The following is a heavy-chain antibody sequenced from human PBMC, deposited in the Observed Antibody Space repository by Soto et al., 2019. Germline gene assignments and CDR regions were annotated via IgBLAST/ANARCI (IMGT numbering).Heavy chain of an antibody. D-gene: IGHD2-21*01. CDR2: ISGSGGST. CDR1: GFTFSSYA. CDR3: AKAWGGGFVKYCFAY. Sequence: EVQLLESGGGLVQPGGSLRPSCVASGFTFSSYAMSWVRQAPGKGLEWVSGISGSGGSTYYADSVKGRFTISRDNSKNTRYLQMNSLRAKDTAVYYCAKAWGGGFVKYCFAYWGQGTLVTVSS. J-gene: IGHJ4*02. V-gene: IGHV3-23*01.